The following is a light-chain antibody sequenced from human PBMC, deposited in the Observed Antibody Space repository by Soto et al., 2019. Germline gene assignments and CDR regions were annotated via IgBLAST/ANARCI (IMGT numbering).Light chain of an antibody. J-gene: IGKJ2*01. CDR2: AAS. CDR1: QSISSY. CDR3: QQSYSTPT. Sequence: DIQMTQSPSSLSASVGARVTITCRASQSISSYLNWYQQKPGIAPKLLIYAASSLQSGVPSRFSGSGSGTDFTLTISSLQPEDFATYYCQQSYSTPTFGQGTKLEIK. V-gene: IGKV1-39*01.